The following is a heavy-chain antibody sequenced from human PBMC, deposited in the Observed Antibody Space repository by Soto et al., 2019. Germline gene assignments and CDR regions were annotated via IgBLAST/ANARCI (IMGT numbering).Heavy chain of an antibody. J-gene: IGHJ4*02. V-gene: IGHV3-23*01. CDR1: GFTFSNCA. CDR3: AKDHDFWSGYYPGYYFDY. D-gene: IGHD3-3*01. Sequence: PGGSLRLSCAASGFTFSNCAMSWVRQAPGKGLEWVSAINGSDSGTYYADSVKGRFTISRDNSRNTLYLQMNSLRAEDTAVYYCAKDHDFWSGYYPGYYFDYWGQGALVTVSS. CDR2: INGSDSGT.